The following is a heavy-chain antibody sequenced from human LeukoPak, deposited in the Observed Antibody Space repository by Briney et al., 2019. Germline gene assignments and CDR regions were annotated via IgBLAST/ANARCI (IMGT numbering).Heavy chain of an antibody. J-gene: IGHJ6*02. Sequence: ASVKVSCKASGYTFTGYYMHWVRQAPGQGLEWMGWINPNSGGTSYAQKFQGRVTMTRDTSISTAYMELSRLRSDDTAVYYCARALIAAAGSSYYYYYGMDVWGQGTTVTVSS. D-gene: IGHD6-13*01. CDR3: ARALIAAAGSSYYYYYGMDV. V-gene: IGHV1-2*02. CDR2: INPNSGGT. CDR1: GYTFTGYY.